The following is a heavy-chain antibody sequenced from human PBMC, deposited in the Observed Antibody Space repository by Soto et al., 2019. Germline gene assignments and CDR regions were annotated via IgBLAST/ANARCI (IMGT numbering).Heavy chain of an antibody. CDR1: GYTFTSYA. J-gene: IGHJ4*02. V-gene: IGHV1-3*01. CDR2: INAGNGNT. Sequence: ASVKVSCKASGYTFTSYAMHWVRQAPGQRLEWMGWINAGNGNTKYSQKFKGRVTITRDTSASTAYMELSSLRSEDTAVYYCARVPRGLYRSGAHPGYYFDYWGQGTLVTVSS. D-gene: IGHD2-15*01. CDR3: ARVPRGLYRSGAHPGYYFDY.